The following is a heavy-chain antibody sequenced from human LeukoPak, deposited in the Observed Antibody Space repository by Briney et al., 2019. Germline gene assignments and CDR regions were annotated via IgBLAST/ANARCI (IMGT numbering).Heavy chain of an antibody. CDR2: ISGSGGST. J-gene: IGHJ3*02. CDR3: ARWTMGVLAAFDI. CDR1: GFTFSSYA. Sequence: PGGSLRLSCAASGFTFSSYAMSWVRQAPGKGLEWASAISGSGGSTYYADSVKGRFTISRDNSKNTLYLQMNSLRAEDTAVYYCARWTMGVLAAFDIWGQGTMVTVSS. D-gene: IGHD3-16*01. V-gene: IGHV3-23*01.